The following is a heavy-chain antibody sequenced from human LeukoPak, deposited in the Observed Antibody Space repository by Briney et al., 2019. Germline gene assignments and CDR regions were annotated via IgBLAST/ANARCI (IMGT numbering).Heavy chain of an antibody. V-gene: IGHV3-33*01. Sequence: GRSLRLSCAPSGFTFSSYGMHWVRQAPGKGREWVAVIWYDGSNKYYADSVKGRFTISRDNSKNTLYLQMNSLRAEDTAVYYCARGTIRDFDYRGQGTLVTVSS. J-gene: IGHJ4*02. CDR1: GFTFSSYG. D-gene: IGHD1-1*01. CDR3: ARGTIRDFDY. CDR2: IWYDGSNK.